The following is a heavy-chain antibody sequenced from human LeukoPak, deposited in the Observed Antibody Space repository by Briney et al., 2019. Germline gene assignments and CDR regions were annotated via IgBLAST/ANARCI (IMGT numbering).Heavy chain of an antibody. Sequence: SQTLSLTCTVSGNSISSGDNYWSWIRQPAGKGLEWIGRIYTSGSTYYNPSFKSRVTISVDTSKNQFSLKLSSVTAADTAVYYCARDSVGGYNRWGQGTLVTVSS. D-gene: IGHD5-24*01. J-gene: IGHJ4*02. CDR1: GNSISSGDNY. CDR3: ARDSVGGYNR. V-gene: IGHV4-61*02. CDR2: IYTSGST.